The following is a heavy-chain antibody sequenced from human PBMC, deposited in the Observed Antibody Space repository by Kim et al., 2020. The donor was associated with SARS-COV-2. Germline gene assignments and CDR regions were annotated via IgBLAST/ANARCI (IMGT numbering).Heavy chain of an antibody. J-gene: IGHJ4*02. D-gene: IGHD1-26*01. CDR1: GFTFSSYA. CDR3: ARGDIVGATIWGNFDY. CDR2: ISYDGSNK. Sequence: SLRLSCAASGFTFSSYAMHWVRQAPGKGRERGAVISYDGSNKYYADSVKGRFTLSRDNSKNTLYLQMNSLRAEDTAVYYCARGDIVGATIWGNFDYWGQGTLVTVSS. V-gene: IGHV3-30-3*01.